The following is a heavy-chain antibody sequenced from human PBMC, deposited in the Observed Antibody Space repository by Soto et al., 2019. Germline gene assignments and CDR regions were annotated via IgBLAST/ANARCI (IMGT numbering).Heavy chain of an antibody. J-gene: IGHJ5*02. CDR3: TRVGGYSQTDL. CDR1: GFTFGSYG. Sequence: EVQLVESGGGLVQPGRSLRVSCTGSGFTFGSYGMSWVRHAPGKGLEWIGFIRSKDNGGTTEYAASVRGRFSISRDDSKSIAYLHMNSLKTEDTAVYYCTRVGGYSQTDLWGQGTLVTVSS. V-gene: IGHV3-49*04. D-gene: IGHD2-21*02. CDR2: IRSKDNGGTT.